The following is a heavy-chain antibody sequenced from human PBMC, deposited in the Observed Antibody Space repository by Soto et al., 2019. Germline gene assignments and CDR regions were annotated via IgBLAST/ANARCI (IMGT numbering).Heavy chain of an antibody. V-gene: IGHV3-23*01. CDR2: ISGSGGST. CDR3: AKERQGSGPDFDL. J-gene: IGHJ2*01. D-gene: IGHD3-10*01. Sequence: EVPLLESGGGLVQPGGSLRLSCAASGFTFSSYAMNWVRQAPGKGLEWVSGISGSGGSTYYADSVKGRFTISRDNSKNTLYLEMNSLRAEDTAVYYCAKERQGSGPDFDLWGRGTLVTVSS. CDR1: GFTFSSYA.